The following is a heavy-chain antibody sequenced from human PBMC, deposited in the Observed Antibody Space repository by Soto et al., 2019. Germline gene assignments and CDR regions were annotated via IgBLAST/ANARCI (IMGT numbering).Heavy chain of an antibody. Sequence: SGPTLVNPTQTLTLTCTFSGFSLSTSGMCVSWIRQPPGKALEWLALIDWDDDKYYSTSLKTRLTISKDTSKNQVVLTMTNMDPVDTATYYCARSTQYYDFWSGYYIAYNWFDPWGQGTLVTVSS. V-gene: IGHV2-70*01. D-gene: IGHD3-3*01. CDR1: GFSLSTSGMC. CDR2: IDWDDDK. J-gene: IGHJ5*02. CDR3: ARSTQYYDFWSGYYIAYNWFDP.